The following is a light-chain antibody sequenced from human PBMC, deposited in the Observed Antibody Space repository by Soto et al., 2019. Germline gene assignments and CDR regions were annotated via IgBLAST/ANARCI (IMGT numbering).Light chain of an antibody. CDR2: GAS. V-gene: IGKV3-20*01. Sequence: EIVLTQSPGTLSLSPGERATLSCRASQSIKNNFLAWYQQKPGQAPRLLIFGASSRSSGIPYRFSGSGSGTDFTLTVSRLEPEDFAVYYCQQYGTSPIKFGQGTRLEIK. J-gene: IGKJ5*01. CDR3: QQYGTSPIK. CDR1: QSIKNNF.